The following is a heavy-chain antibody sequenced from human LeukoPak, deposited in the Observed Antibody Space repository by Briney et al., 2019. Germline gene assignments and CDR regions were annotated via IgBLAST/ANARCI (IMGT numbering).Heavy chain of an antibody. CDR3: VSSTSSGYYYYYYGMDV. J-gene: IGHJ6*02. D-gene: IGHD2-2*01. CDR1: GGTFSIYA. CDR2: IIPIFGIA. V-gene: IGHV1-69*17. Sequence: ASVKVSFKASGGTFSIYAISWGRQAPGQGREWMGRIIPIFGIANYAQKFQGRVTITADKSTSTAYMELSSLRSEDTAVYYCVSSTSSGYYYYYYGMDVGGQGTTVTVS.